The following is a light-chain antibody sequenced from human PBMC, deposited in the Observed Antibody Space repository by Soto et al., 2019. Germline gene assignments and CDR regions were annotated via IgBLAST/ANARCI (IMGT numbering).Light chain of an antibody. CDR3: QQYNNWPRT. CDR1: QTVSSY. CDR2: GAS. V-gene: IGKV3D-15*01. Sequence: EIVMTQSPATLSVSPGERATLSCRASQTVSSYLAWYQQKPGQAPRLLIYGASSRATGIPDRFSGSGSGTEFTLTISSLQSEDFAVYYCQQYNNWPRTFGQGTKV. J-gene: IGKJ1*01.